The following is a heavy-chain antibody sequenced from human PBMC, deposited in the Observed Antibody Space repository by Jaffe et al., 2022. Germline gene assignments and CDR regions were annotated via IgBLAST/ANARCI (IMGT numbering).Heavy chain of an antibody. CDR1: GGSISSGSYY. V-gene: IGHV4-61*02. CDR2: IYTSGST. CDR3: ARRGYSYGYSRVEDS. J-gene: IGHJ4*02. D-gene: IGHD5-18*01. Sequence: QVQLQESGPGLVKPSQTLSLTCTVSGGSISSGSYYWSWIRQPAGEGLEWIGRIYTSGSTNYNPSLKSRVTISVDTSKNQFSLKLSSVTAADTAVYYCARRGYSYGYSRVEDSWGQGTLVTVSS.